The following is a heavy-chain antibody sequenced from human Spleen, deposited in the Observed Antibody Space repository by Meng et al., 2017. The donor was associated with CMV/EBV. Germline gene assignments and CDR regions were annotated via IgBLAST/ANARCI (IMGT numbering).Heavy chain of an antibody. Sequence: GESLKISCVASGFTFSHYAMHWVRQAPGKGLEWVAFTRFDQSNRQYGDSVKGRFTISRDNSKNTLYLQMNSLRAEDTAVYYCAREGELAYCGGDCYSPGMDVWGQGTTVTVSS. CDR3: AREGELAYCGGDCYSPGMDV. J-gene: IGHJ6*02. CDR2: TRFDQSNR. D-gene: IGHD2-21*01. V-gene: IGHV3-30*02. CDR1: GFTFSHYA.